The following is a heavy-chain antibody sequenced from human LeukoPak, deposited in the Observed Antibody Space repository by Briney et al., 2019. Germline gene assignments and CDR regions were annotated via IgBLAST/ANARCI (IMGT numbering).Heavy chain of an antibody. Sequence: GASVKVSCKASGYTFTSYDINWVRQATGQGLEWMGWINAGNGNTKYSQKFQGRVTITRDTSASTAYMELSSLRSEDTAVYYCARDYATTIHNWFDPWGQGTLVTVSS. CDR1: GYTFTSYD. CDR2: INAGNGNT. V-gene: IGHV1-3*01. D-gene: IGHD3-9*01. J-gene: IGHJ5*02. CDR3: ARDYATTIHNWFDP.